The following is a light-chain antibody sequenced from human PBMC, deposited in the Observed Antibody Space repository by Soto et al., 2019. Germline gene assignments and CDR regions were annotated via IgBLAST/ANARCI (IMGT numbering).Light chain of an antibody. J-gene: IGLJ1*01. Sequence: QSVLTQPPSVSGAPGQRVTISCTGINSDIGTRNGVHWYQQLPGRAPKLLIYGNGNRPSGVPDRFSGSRSGTSASLAISGLQSEDEADYYCATWDDRLNGYVFGSGTKLTVL. CDR1: NSDIGTRNG. V-gene: IGLV1-40*01. CDR3: ATWDDRLNGYV. CDR2: GNG.